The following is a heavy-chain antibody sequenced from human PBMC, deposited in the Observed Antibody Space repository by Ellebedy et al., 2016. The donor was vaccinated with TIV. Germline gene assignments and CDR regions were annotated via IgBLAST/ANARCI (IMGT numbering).Heavy chain of an antibody. Sequence: ASVKVSCXASGGTFSNYAISWVRQAPGQGREWMGAIIPIVGTANYAQKFQGRVTITADESTSTSYMELSGLRSQDTAVYYCAKDRLSAYDSYYYYYGMDVWGQGTTVTVSS. V-gene: IGHV1-69*13. CDR2: IIPIVGTA. CDR1: GGTFSNYA. J-gene: IGHJ6*02. D-gene: IGHD5-12*01. CDR3: AKDRLSAYDSYYYYYGMDV.